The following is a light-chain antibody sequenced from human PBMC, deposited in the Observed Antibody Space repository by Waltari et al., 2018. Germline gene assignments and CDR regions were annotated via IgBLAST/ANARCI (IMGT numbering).Light chain of an antibody. Sequence: QSALTQPASVSGSPGQSITLSCTGTSRDVGGYNSVSWYQHDPGQAPQLIIYEVNKRPSGGSNRFSCSKSGNTASLTISGLLAEDEADYYCSSYTSTTTLGVVFGGGTKLTVL. CDR1: SRDVGGYNS. V-gene: IGLV2-14*01. CDR2: EVN. CDR3: SSYTSTTTLGVV. J-gene: IGLJ2*01.